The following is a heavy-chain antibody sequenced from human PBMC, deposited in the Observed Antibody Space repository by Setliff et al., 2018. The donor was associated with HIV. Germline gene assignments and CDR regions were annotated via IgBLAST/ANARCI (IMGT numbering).Heavy chain of an antibody. CDR1: DYTFSTYW. CDR2: IYPDDSNI. D-gene: IGHD6-13*01. Sequence: GESLKISCKALDYTFSTYWIGWVRQMPGEGLERMGVIYPDDSNIRYNPSFQSQVTISADKSIATAYLEIHNLKASDTATYYCARRDGRSMNAFQIWGPGTKVTVSS. CDR3: ARRDGRSMNAFQI. V-gene: IGHV5-51*01. J-gene: IGHJ3*01.